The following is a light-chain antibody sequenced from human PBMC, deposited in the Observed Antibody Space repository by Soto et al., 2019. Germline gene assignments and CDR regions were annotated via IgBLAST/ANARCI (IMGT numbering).Light chain of an antibody. V-gene: IGKV3-11*01. CDR2: EAS. CDR3: QQRINWYT. Sequence: EIVLTQSPATLSLSPGERATLSCRASQSVSSYLAWYQQKPGQDPRLLITEASNRATGFPASVSGSGSGTDFNLTIIRLEPEGFAFYYCQQRINWYTFGQGTKLEIK. J-gene: IGKJ2*01. CDR1: QSVSSY.